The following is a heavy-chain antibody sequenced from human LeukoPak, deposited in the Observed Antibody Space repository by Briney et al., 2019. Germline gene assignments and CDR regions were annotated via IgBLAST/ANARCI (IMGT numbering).Heavy chain of an antibody. J-gene: IGHJ6*02. CDR1: GYTFTSYG. D-gene: IGHD4-17*01. Sequence: GASVKVSCKASGYTFTSYGISWVRQAPGQGLEWMGWISAYNGNTNYAQKLQGRVTMTTDTSTSTAYMELRSLRSDDTAVYYCARNWSGAYYYGMDVLGQGTTVTVSS. V-gene: IGHV1-18*01. CDR3: ARNWSGAYYYGMDV. CDR2: ISAYNGNT.